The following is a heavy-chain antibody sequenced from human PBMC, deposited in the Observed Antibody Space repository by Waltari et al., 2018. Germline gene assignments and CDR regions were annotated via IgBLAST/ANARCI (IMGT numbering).Heavy chain of an antibody. D-gene: IGHD2-2*01. V-gene: IGHV4-59*01. CDR3: ARVRGAAAIGSWFDP. J-gene: IGHJ5*02. Sequence: QVQLQESGPGLVKPSETLSLTCTVSGGSISSYYWSWIRQPPGKGLEWIGYIYYSGSNNYNPSLKSRVTISVDTSKNQCSLKLSSVTAADTAVYYCARVRGAAAIGSWFDPWGQGTLVTVSS. CDR2: IYYSGSN. CDR1: GGSISSYY.